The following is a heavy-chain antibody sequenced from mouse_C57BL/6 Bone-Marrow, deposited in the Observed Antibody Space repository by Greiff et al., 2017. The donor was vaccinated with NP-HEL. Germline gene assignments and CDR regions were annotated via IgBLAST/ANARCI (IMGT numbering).Heavy chain of an antibody. J-gene: IGHJ2*01. CDR2: ISSGGSYT. V-gene: IGHV5-6*01. Sequence: EVMLVESGGDLVKPGGSLKLSCAASGFTFSSYGMSWVRQTPDKRLEWVATISSGGSYTYYPDSVKGRFTISRDNAKNTLYLQMSSRKSEDTAMYYCARWDYYGSSYVFDYWGQGTTLTVSS. CDR1: GFTFSSYG. CDR3: ARWDYYGSSYVFDY. D-gene: IGHD1-1*01.